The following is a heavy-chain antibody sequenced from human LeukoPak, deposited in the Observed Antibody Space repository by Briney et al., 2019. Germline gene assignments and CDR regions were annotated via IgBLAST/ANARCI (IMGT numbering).Heavy chain of an antibody. CDR2: IYYSGST. CDR3: ARGSFVLRYFDWLPRMDY. V-gene: IGHV4-59*12. CDR1: GGSISSYY. Sequence: SETLSLTCTVSGGSISSYYWSWIRQSPGKGLEWIGYIYYSGSTNYNPSLKSRVTISVDTSKNQFSLKLSSVTAADTAVYYCARGSFVLRYFDWLPRMDYWGQGTLVTVSS. D-gene: IGHD3-9*01. J-gene: IGHJ4*02.